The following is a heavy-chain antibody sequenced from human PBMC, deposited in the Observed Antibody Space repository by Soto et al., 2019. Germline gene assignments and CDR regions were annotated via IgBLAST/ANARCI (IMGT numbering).Heavy chain of an antibody. CDR3: ARDGVVPAAIFDY. Sequence: SETLSLTCTVSGYSISSGYYWGWIRQPPGKGLEWIGSIYHSGSTYYNPSLKSRVTISVDTSKNQFSLKLSSGTAADTAVYYCARDGVVPAAIFDYWGQGTLVTVSS. CDR1: GYSISSGYY. V-gene: IGHV4-38-2*02. D-gene: IGHD2-2*01. J-gene: IGHJ4*02. CDR2: IYHSGST.